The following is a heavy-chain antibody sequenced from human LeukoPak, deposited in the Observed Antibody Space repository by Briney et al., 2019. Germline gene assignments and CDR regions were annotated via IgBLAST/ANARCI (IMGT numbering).Heavy chain of an antibody. CDR1: GYTFTNYY. D-gene: IGHD1/OR15-1a*01. J-gene: IGHJ4*02. Sequence: ASVKVSCKASGYTFTNYYIHWVRQAPGQGLEWMGIINPSGGSTNYAQKFQGRVTMTTDTSTITVYMEVSSLRSEDTTVYYCARWRTTYLDYWGQGTLVTVSS. CDR2: INPSGGST. CDR3: ARWRTTYLDY. V-gene: IGHV1-46*01.